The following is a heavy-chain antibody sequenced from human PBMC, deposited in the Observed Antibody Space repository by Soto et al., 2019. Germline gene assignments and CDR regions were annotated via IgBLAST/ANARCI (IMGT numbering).Heavy chain of an antibody. CDR1: GFTFSSYS. D-gene: IGHD3-22*01. CDR3: ARDLEHYYDSSGYYYDVDP. Sequence: EVQLVESGGGLVKPGGSLRLSCAASGFTFSSYSMNWVRQAPGKGLEWVSSISSSSSYIYYADSVKGRFTISRDNAKNSLYLQMNSLRAEDTAVYYCARDLEHYYDSSGYYYDVDPWGQGTLVTVSS. J-gene: IGHJ5*02. V-gene: IGHV3-21*01. CDR2: ISSSSSYI.